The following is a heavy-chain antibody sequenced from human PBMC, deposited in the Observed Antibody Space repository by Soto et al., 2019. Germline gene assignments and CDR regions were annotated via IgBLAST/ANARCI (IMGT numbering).Heavy chain of an antibody. V-gene: IGHV3-9*01. CDR1: GFIFDDYA. CDR2: ISWNSGFI. Sequence: PGGSLRLSCAASGFIFDDYAMHWVRQAPGKGLEWVSGISWNSGFIGYADSVRGRFTISRDNAKNSLYLQMNSLRAEDTAFYYCAKDIGMGTYSNYYYMDVWGKGTTVTVSS. CDR3: AKDIGMGTYSNYYYMDV. J-gene: IGHJ6*03. D-gene: IGHD7-27*01.